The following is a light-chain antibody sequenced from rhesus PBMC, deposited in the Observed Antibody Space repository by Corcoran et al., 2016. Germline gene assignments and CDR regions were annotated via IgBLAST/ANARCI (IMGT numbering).Light chain of an antibody. CDR2: EVT. Sequence: QAALTQPRSVSGSPGQSVTISCTGTTRDIGAYNYVSWYQQHPGTAPKLMIYEVTKRPSGVSDRFSGSKSGNTASLTISGLQAEDEADYYGSSYVVSDTVIFGAGTRLTVL. V-gene: IGLV2-32*02. CDR3: SSYVVSDTVI. J-gene: IGLJ1*01. CDR1: TRDIGAYNY.